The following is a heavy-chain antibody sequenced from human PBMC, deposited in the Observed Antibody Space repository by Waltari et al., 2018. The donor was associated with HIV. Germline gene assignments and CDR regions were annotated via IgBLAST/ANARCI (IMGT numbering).Heavy chain of an antibody. Sequence: QVQLQESGPGLVKPSQTLSLTCTVSGGSISSGSYYWSWIRQPAGKGLEWIGRIYTSGSTNYNPSLKSRVTIPVDTSKNQFSLKLSSVTAADTAVYYCARTYCSSTSCYGGANWFDPWGQGTLVTVSS. CDR1: GGSISSGSYY. J-gene: IGHJ5*02. D-gene: IGHD2-2*01. CDR2: IYTSGST. V-gene: IGHV4-61*02. CDR3: ARTYCSSTSCYGGANWFDP.